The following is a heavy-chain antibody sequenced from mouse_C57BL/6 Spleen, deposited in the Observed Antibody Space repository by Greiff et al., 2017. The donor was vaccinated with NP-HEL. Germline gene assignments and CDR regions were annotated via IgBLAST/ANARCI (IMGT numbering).Heavy chain of an antibody. Sequence: VQLHQPGAELVKPGASVKLSCKASGYTFTSYWMHWVKQRPGQGLEWIGMIHPNSGSTNYNEKFKSKATLTVDKSSSTAYMQLSSLTSEDSAVYYCARRGWLLIDYWGQGTTLTVSS. D-gene: IGHD2-3*01. V-gene: IGHV1-64*01. CDR1: GYTFTSYW. CDR3: ARRGWLLIDY. J-gene: IGHJ2*01. CDR2: IHPNSGST.